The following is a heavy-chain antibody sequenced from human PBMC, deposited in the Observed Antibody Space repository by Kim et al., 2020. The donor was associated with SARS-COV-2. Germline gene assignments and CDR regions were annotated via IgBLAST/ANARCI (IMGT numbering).Heavy chain of an antibody. V-gene: IGHV7-4-1*02. CDR1: GYTFTCYS. D-gene: IGHD1-1*01. CDR3: ARDSGWNADY. Sequence: ASVKVSCKASGYTFTCYSMNWVRQAPGPGLEWMGCINTNTRNPTYAQGFTGRFVFSLYTSVSTAYLQISSLKAEDTAVYYCARDSGWNADYWGQGPLVTV. CDR2: INTNTRNP. J-gene: IGHJ4*02.